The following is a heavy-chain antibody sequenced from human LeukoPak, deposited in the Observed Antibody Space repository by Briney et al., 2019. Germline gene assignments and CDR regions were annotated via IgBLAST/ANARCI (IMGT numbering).Heavy chain of an antibody. CDR2: IYTTGMT. V-gene: IGHV4-4*07. CDR3: GRQGYTASYYFVDY. Sequence: SETLSLTCTVSTGSISSYFWGWVRQPAGKGLEGIGRIYTTGMTHYNPSLKSRLTMSIDTSKNQFSLTLRSVTAADTAVYYCGRQGYTASYYFVDYWGQGTLVAVS. J-gene: IGHJ4*02. D-gene: IGHD1-26*01. CDR1: TGSISSYF.